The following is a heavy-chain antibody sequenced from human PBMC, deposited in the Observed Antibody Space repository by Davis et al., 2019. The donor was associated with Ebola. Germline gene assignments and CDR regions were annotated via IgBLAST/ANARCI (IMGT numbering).Heavy chain of an antibody. V-gene: IGHV4-34*01. D-gene: IGHD3-3*01. CDR2: INHSGST. Sequence: SETLSLTCAVYGGSFSGYYWSWIRQPPGKGLEWIGEINHSGSTYYNPSLKSRVTISVDTSKNQFSLKLSSVTAADTAVYYCARPNYDFWSGYYFFDYWGQGTLVTVSS. CDR1: GGSFSGYY. CDR3: ARPNYDFWSGYYFFDY. J-gene: IGHJ4*02.